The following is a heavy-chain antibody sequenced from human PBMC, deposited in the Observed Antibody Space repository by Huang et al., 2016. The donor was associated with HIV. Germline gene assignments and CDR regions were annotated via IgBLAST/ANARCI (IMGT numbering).Heavy chain of an antibody. CDR1: GYTVSELS. V-gene: IGHV1-24*01. CDR2: FEPEEGET. J-gene: IGHJ3*02. CDR3: ATSTPDVGAGVLRSAFDI. Sequence: QVQLVESGAELKKPGASVRVSCKVSGYTVSELSLHGVRQAPEKGLEWMGGFEPEEGETIVAQRLQGRVTMTEDTAPGTAYMELSSLRPEDTAVYYCATSTPDVGAGVLRSAFDIWGQGTMVTVSS. D-gene: IGHD2-15*01.